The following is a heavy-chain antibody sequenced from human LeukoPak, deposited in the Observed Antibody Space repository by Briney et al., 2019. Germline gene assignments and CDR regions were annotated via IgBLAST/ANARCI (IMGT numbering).Heavy chain of an antibody. CDR1: GFSFSYYA. CDR2: ITGNGDST. D-gene: IGHD3-10*01. V-gene: IGHV3-23*01. CDR3: ARGSPLIDY. Sequence: GGSLRLSCAASGFSFSYYAMNWVRQAPGKGLEWVSAITGNGDSTYYADSVQGRFTISRDNSKNTLFLQMNSLRAEDTAVYYCARGSPLIDYWGQGTLVTVSS. J-gene: IGHJ4*02.